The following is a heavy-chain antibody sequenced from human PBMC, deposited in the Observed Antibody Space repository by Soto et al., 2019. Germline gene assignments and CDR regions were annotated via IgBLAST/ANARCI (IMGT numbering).Heavy chain of an antibody. Sequence: SETLSLTCTVSGGSISSGGYYWSWIRQHPGKGLEWIGYIYYSGSTYYNPSLKSRITISVDTSKNQFSLKLSSVTAADTAVYYCARGKDIVATGGNAFEIWGKGTMVTVPS. V-gene: IGHV4-31*03. CDR3: ARGKDIVATGGNAFEI. CDR2: IYYSGST. D-gene: IGHD5-12*01. CDR1: GGSISSGGYY. J-gene: IGHJ3*02.